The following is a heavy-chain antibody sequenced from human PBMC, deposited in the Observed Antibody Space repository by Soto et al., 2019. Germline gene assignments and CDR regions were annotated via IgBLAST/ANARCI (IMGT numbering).Heavy chain of an antibody. CDR1: GGSFSGYY. V-gene: IGHV4-34*01. J-gene: IGHJ6*02. CDR2: INHSGST. D-gene: IGHD6-19*01. CDR3: ARSRAVAGTQDYYYYGMDV. Sequence: SETLSLTCAVYGGSFSGYYWSWIRQPPGKGLEWIGEINHSGSTNYNPSLKSRVTISVDTSKNQFSLKLSSVTAADTAVYYFARSRAVAGTQDYYYYGMDVWGQGTTVT.